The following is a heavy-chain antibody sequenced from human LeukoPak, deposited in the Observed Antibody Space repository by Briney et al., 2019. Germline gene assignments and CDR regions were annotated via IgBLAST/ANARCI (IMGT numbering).Heavy chain of an antibody. V-gene: IGHV1-69*13. CDR2: IIPIFGTA. J-gene: IGHJ3*02. Sequence: SVKVSCKASGGTFSSYAISWVRQAPGQGLEWMGGIIPIFGTANYAQKFQGRVTITADESTSTAYMELSSLRSEDTAVYYCARRFLEWSDDAFDIWGQGTLVTVSS. CDR1: GGTFSSYA. D-gene: IGHD3-3*01. CDR3: ARRFLEWSDDAFDI.